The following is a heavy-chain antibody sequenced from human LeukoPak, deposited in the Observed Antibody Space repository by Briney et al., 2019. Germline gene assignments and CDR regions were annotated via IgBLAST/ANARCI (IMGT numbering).Heavy chain of an antibody. CDR1: GFTFRSYW. CDR3: VVANCGSDCSH. V-gene: IGHV3-74*01. D-gene: IGHD2-21*02. Sequence: GGSLRLSCEASGFTFRSYWMYWVRQAPGKGLVWVSRINSDGSSTSYADSVKGRFTISRDNAKNTLYLHMNSLRAEDTAVYYCVVANCGSDCSHWGQGTLVTVSS. CDR2: INSDGSST. J-gene: IGHJ4*02.